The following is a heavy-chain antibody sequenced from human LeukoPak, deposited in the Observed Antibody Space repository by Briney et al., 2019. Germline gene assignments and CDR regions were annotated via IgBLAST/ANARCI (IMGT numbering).Heavy chain of an antibody. Sequence: PGGSLRLSCAASGFTFSSYGMHWVRQAPGKGLEWVAVIWYDGSNKYYAESVKGRFTISRDNSKNTLYLQMNSLRAEDTAVYYCARDLEYYYGSGSINWFDPWGQGTLVTVSS. D-gene: IGHD3-10*01. J-gene: IGHJ5*02. CDR1: GFTFSSYG. CDR2: IWYDGSNK. CDR3: ARDLEYYYGSGSINWFDP. V-gene: IGHV3-33*01.